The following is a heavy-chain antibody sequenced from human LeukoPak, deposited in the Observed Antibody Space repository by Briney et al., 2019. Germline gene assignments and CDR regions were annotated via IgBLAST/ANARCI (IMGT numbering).Heavy chain of an antibody. Sequence: GASLRLSCAASEFTFSSYAMSWVRQAPGKGLEWVSAISGSGGSTYYADSVKGRFTISRDNSKNTLYLQMNSLRAEDTAVYYCAKGSSSSGYYYYYGMDVWGQGTTVTVSS. CDR2: ISGSGGST. CDR3: AKGSSSSGYYYYYGMDV. J-gene: IGHJ6*02. V-gene: IGHV3-23*01. CDR1: EFTFSSYA. D-gene: IGHD6-6*01.